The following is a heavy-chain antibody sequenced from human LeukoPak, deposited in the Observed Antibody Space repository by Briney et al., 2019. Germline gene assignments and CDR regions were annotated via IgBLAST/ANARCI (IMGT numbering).Heavy chain of an antibody. CDR1: GGSINTYY. CDR2: IYYSGSA. Sequence: SETLSLTCTVSGGSINTYYWSWIRQPPGKGLEWIGYIYYSGSAYCNPSLESRVTISVDTSKNQFSLKLSSVTAADTAVYYCARHDGYDYGMDVWGQGTTVTVSS. CDR3: ARHDGYDYGMDV. V-gene: IGHV4-59*08. J-gene: IGHJ6*02.